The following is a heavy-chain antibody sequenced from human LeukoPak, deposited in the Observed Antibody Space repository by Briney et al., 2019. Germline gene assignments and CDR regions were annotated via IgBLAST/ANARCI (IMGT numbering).Heavy chain of an antibody. CDR1: GGSISSGDYY. Sequence: SETLSLTCTVSGGSISSGDYYWSWIRQPPGKGLEWIGYMYYSGSTYYNPSLKSRATISVDTSKNQFCLKLSSVTAADTAVYYCARPYYYDSRIDPWGQGTLVTVSS. CDR2: MYYSGST. J-gene: IGHJ5*02. CDR3: ARPYYYDSRIDP. V-gene: IGHV4-30-4*01. D-gene: IGHD3-22*01.